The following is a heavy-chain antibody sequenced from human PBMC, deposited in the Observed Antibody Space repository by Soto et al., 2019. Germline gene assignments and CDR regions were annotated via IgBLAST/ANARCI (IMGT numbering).Heavy chain of an antibody. Sequence: EVRPVESGGGLVKPGGSLSLSCAASGFTFSAFSMNWVRQAPGKGLEWLSSINEDSPYIYYGDSLRGRSTISRDDAMDSLYLKIDSLRAEDTAGYYCGREFGLYFRSGYMDVWGDGATVIVS. CDR1: GFTFSAFS. D-gene: IGHD3-10*02. V-gene: IGHV3-21*02. CDR3: GREFGLYFRSGYMDV. CDR2: INEDSPYI. J-gene: IGHJ6*03.